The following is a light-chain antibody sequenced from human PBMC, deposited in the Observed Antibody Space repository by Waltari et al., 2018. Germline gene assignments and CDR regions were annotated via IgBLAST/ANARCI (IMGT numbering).Light chain of an antibody. Sequence: QSALTQPASVSGTPGQSITISCTGTTSDVGNYNLVPWYQQQPGKAPNLMICEVIKRPSGVSDRVSGSKSGNTASLTISGLQAEDEADYYCCSYAGSGTYVFGTGTKVTVL. J-gene: IGLJ1*01. CDR3: CSYAGSGTYV. CDR1: TSDVGNYNL. V-gene: IGLV2-23*02. CDR2: EVI.